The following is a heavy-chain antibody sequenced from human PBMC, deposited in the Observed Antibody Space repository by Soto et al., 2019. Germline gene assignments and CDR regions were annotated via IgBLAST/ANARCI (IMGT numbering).Heavy chain of an antibody. V-gene: IGHV3-30*18. Sequence: GGSLRLSCAASGFTFSSYGMHWVRQAPGKGLEWVAVISYDGSNKYYADSVKGRFTISRDNSKNTLYLQMNSLRAEDTAVYYCAKPLPGYSSGPLDYWGQGTLVTVSS. D-gene: IGHD6-19*01. CDR3: AKPLPGYSSGPLDY. CDR1: GFTFSSYG. J-gene: IGHJ4*02. CDR2: ISYDGSNK.